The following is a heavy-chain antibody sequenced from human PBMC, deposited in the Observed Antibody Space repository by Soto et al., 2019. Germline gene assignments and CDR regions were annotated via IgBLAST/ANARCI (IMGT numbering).Heavy chain of an antibody. CDR3: AGVQPPGALEYYGSGTVFFRGMDV. CDR1: GFTFSSYA. V-gene: IGHV3-30-3*01. Sequence: QVQLVESGGGVVQPGRSLRLSCAASGFTFSSYAMHWVRQAPGKGLEWVAVISYDGSNKYYADSVKGRFTIYRDNSIAARSSKMHRPRAEDSAVDACAGVQPPGALEYYGSGTVFFRGMDVWGQGTTVTVSS. D-gene: IGHD3-10*01. CDR2: ISYDGSNK. J-gene: IGHJ6*02.